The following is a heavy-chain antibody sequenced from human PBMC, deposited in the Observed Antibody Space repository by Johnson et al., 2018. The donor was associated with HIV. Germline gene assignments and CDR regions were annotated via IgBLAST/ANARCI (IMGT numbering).Heavy chain of an antibody. Sequence: VQLVESGGGLVQPGGSLKLSCASSGFTFSGSAMHWVRQASGKGLEWVGRIRSKANTYATAYAASVKGRFAISRDDSKNMAYLQMNNLKTEDTAVYYCTRHCGIFRAFDIWGQGTMVTVSS. V-gene: IGHV3-73*02. D-gene: IGHD3-3*01. CDR2: IRSKANTYAT. CDR3: TRHCGIFRAFDI. J-gene: IGHJ3*02. CDR1: GFTFSGSA.